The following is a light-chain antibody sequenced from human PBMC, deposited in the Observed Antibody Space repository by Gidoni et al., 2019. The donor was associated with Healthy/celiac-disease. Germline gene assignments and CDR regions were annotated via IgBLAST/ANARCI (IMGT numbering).Light chain of an antibody. CDR3: QQYYSTPLT. J-gene: IGKJ4*01. CDR2: WAS. V-gene: IGKV4-1*01. Sequence: DIVMTQSPASLAVSLGERATINAKSSQSVLYSSNNKNYLAWYQQKPGQPPKLLIYWASTRESGVPDRFSGSGSGTDVTLTISSLQAEDVAVYYCQQYYSTPLTFGGGTKVEIK. CDR1: QSVLYSSNNKNY.